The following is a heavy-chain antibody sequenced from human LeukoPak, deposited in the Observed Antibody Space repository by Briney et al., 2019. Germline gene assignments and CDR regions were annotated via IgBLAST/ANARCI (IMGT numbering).Heavy chain of an antibody. CDR3: ARDQSGRVVVTPPSK. J-gene: IGHJ4*02. CDR1: GYTFTGYY. CDR2: INPNSGGT. D-gene: IGHD2-21*02. Sequence: ASVKVSCKASGYTFTGYYMHWVRQAPGQGLEWMGRINPNSGGTNYAQKFQGRVTMTRDTSISTAYMELSRLRSDDTAVYYCARDQSGRVVVTPPSKWGQGTLVTVSS. V-gene: IGHV1-2*06.